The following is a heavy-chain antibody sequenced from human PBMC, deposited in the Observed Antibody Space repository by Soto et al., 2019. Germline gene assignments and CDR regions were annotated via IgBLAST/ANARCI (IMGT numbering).Heavy chain of an antibody. CDR3: VHRRGGRHYYDSSGYYFDY. CDR2: IYWDDDK. V-gene: IGHV2-5*02. D-gene: IGHD3-22*01. J-gene: IGHJ4*02. Sequence: QITLKESGPTLVKPTQTLTLTCTFSGFSLSTSGVGVGWIRQPPGKALEWLALIYWDDDKRYSPSLKSRLTITKDTSKNQVVLTMTNMDPVDTATYYCVHRRGGRHYYDSSGYYFDYWGQGALVTVSS. CDR1: GFSLSTSGVG.